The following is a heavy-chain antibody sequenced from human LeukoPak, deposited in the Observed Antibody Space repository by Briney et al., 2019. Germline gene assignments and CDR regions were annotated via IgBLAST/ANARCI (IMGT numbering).Heavy chain of an antibody. CDR2: IWYDGSDK. D-gene: IGHD3-22*01. Sequence: GGSLRLSFAASGFTFRNYGMHWVRQAPGKGLEWVAVIWYDGSDKYHADSVKGRFTISRDNSKNTLYLQMNSLRAEDTAVYYCARGRGYDGSGYYDGYFDYWGQGTLVTVSS. CDR1: GFTFRNYG. J-gene: IGHJ4*02. V-gene: IGHV3-33*01. CDR3: ARGRGYDGSGYYDGYFDY.